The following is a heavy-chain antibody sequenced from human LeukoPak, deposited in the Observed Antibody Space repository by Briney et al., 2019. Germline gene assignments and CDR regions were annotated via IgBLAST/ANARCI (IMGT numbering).Heavy chain of an antibody. D-gene: IGHD6-19*01. J-gene: IGHJ4*02. Sequence: SDTLSLTCTVSAGSMDSYYWSWSRQSPGRGLEWIGCTYYSGSTYYAPSLKSRVTISVDTSKNQFSLKMTSVTAADTAVYYCARSSSYSSGWPSDNWGQGTLVTVSS. CDR2: TYYSGST. CDR1: AGSMDSYY. V-gene: IGHV4-59*07. CDR3: ARSSSYSSGWPSDN.